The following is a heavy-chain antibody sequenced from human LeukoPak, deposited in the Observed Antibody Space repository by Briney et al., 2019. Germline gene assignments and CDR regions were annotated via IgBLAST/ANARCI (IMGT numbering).Heavy chain of an antibody. Sequence: PSETLSLTCTVSGGSISSYYWSWIRQPPGKGLEWIGYIYYSGSTNYNPSLKSRVTISVDTSKNQFSLKLSSVTAADTAVYYCARAAKLLWFGEFPYWGQGTLVTVSS. CDR3: ARAAKLLWFGEFPY. J-gene: IGHJ4*02. V-gene: IGHV4-59*01. D-gene: IGHD3-10*01. CDR2: IYYSGST. CDR1: GGSISSYY.